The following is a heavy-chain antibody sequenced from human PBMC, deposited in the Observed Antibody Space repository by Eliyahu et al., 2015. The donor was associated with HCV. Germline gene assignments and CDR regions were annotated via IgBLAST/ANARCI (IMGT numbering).Heavy chain of an antibody. V-gene: IGHV3-23*01. CDR1: GFTFSSYX. J-gene: IGHJ6*02. CDR2: ISGSGST. D-gene: IGHD5-18*01. Sequence: EVQLLESGGGLVQPGGSLRLSCXASGFTFSSYXMSWVRQAPGKGLEGVSVISGSGSTYYADSVKGRFTISRDNSKNTLYLQMNSLRAEDTALYYCAKDGSAGYSYGPRSYYGMDVWGQGTTVTVSS. CDR3: AKDGSAGYSYGPRSYYGMDV.